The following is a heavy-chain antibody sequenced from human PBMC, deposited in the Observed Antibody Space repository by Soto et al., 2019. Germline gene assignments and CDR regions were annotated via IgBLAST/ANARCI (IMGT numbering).Heavy chain of an antibody. CDR1: GFTFSSYS. V-gene: IGHV3-48*02. J-gene: IGHJ6*02. Sequence: EVQLVESGGGLVQPGGSLRLSCAASGFTFSSYSMNWVRQAPGKGLEWVSYISSSSSTIYYADSVKGRFTISRDNAKNSLYLQMNSLRDEDTAVYYCARDLQQLVRIKNYYYYYGMDVWGQGTTVTVSS. CDR3: ARDLQQLVRIKNYYYYYGMDV. CDR2: ISSSSSTI. D-gene: IGHD6-13*01.